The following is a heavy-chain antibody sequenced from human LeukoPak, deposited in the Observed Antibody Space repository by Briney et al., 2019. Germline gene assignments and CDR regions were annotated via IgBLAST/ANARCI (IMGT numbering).Heavy chain of an antibody. CDR2: IQYDGRNE. Sequence: PGGSLRLSCAASGDTFSTYGMHCVRQAPGKGLEWVAFIQYDGRNEYYTDSVKGRFIISRDNSKNTLYLQMNSLKPEDTAVYYCAKDRLEVGASTSLAYWGQGTLVTVSS. J-gene: IGHJ4*02. CDR1: GDTFSTYG. D-gene: IGHD1-26*01. CDR3: AKDRLEVGASTSLAY. V-gene: IGHV3-30*02.